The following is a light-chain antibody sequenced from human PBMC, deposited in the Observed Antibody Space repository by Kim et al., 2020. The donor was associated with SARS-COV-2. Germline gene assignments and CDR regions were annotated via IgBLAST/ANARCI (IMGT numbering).Light chain of an antibody. J-gene: IGKJ2*01. CDR3: QQYNRWPPYI. CDR2: GAS. V-gene: IGKV3-15*01. CDR1: QSVTSN. Sequence: IVMTQSPATLSVSPGERATLSCRASQSVTSNLAWYQQRPGQAPRLLIYGASIRATGIPDRFSGSGSGTEFTLTISSLQPEDFALYYCQQYNRWPPYIFGQGTKLEI.